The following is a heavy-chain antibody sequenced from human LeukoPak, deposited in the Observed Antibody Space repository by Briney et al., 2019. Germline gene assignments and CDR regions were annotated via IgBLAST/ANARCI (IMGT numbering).Heavy chain of an antibody. D-gene: IGHD5-24*01. Sequence: KPGGSLRLSCAASGFTFSSYSMNWVRQAPGEGLEWVSSISSSSSYIYYADSVKGRFTISRDNAKNSLYLQMNSLRAEDTAVYYCAREGMATPGLDYWGQGTLVTVSS. J-gene: IGHJ4*02. CDR3: AREGMATPGLDY. CDR1: GFTFSSYS. CDR2: ISSSSSYI. V-gene: IGHV3-21*01.